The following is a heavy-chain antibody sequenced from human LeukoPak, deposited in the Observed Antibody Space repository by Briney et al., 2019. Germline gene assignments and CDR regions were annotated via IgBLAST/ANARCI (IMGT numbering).Heavy chain of an antibody. CDR3: ARDLTVYYYDSSGLEH. J-gene: IGHJ1*01. Sequence: GGSLRLSCAASGFTFSSYWMSWARQAPGKGLEWVANIKQDGSEKYYVDSVKGRFTISRDNAKNSLYLQMNSLRAEDTAVYYCARDLTVYYYDSSGLEHWGQGTLVTVSS. CDR2: IKQDGSEK. CDR1: GFTFSSYW. D-gene: IGHD3-22*01. V-gene: IGHV3-7*04.